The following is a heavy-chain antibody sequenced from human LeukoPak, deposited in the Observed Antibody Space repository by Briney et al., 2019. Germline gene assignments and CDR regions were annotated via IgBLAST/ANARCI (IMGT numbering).Heavy chain of an antibody. CDR3: ARSRESCTGGTCPGDY. Sequence: ASVKVSCKSSGYTFTAYYMHWVRQAPGQGLDWLGWINPNSDVTRYAQKFQGRVTMTRDTSISTVYMELSRLRSDDTAVYYCARSRESCTGGTCPGDYWGQGTRVTVSA. CDR2: INPNSDVT. V-gene: IGHV1-2*02. D-gene: IGHD2-8*02. CDR1: GYTFTAYY. J-gene: IGHJ4*02.